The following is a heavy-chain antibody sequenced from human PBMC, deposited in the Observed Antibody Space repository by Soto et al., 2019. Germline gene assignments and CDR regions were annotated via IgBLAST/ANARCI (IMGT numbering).Heavy chain of an antibody. CDR3: ARGRGYYDFWSGHDY. J-gene: IGHJ4*02. Sequence: SVKVSCKASGGTYSSYTISWVRQAPGQGLEWMGRIIPILGIANYAQKFQGRVTMTRNTSISTAYMELSSLRSEDTAVYYCARGRGYYDFWSGHDYWGQGTLVTVSS. D-gene: IGHD3-3*01. CDR1: GGTYSSYT. V-gene: IGHV1-69*02. CDR2: IIPILGIA.